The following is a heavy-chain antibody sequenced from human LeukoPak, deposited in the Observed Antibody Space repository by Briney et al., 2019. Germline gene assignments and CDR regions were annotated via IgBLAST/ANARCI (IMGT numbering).Heavy chain of an antibody. Sequence: PGRSLRLSCAASGFIFSNSAMHWVRQAPGKGLEWVAVISYDGSNKYYADSVKGRFTISRDNSKNTLYLQMNSLRAEDTAAYYCAKDIEEWLVKGGGCFDYWGQGTLVTVSS. J-gene: IGHJ4*02. CDR1: GFIFSNSA. CDR2: ISYDGSNK. V-gene: IGHV3-30*18. CDR3: AKDIEEWLVKGGGCFDY. D-gene: IGHD6-19*01.